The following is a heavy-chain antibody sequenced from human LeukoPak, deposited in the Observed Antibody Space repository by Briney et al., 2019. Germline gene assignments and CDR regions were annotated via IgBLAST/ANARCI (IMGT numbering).Heavy chain of an antibody. D-gene: IGHD3-10*01. CDR3: ARGSGSGSSFIWFDP. CDR2: IYYSGST. V-gene: IGHV4-30-4*01. J-gene: IGHJ5*02. Sequence: SETLSLTCTVSGGSISSGDYYWSWIRQPPGKGLEWIGYIYYSGSTYYNPSLKSRVTISADTSKNQFSLKLSSVTAADTAVYYCARGSGSGSSFIWFDPWGQGTLVTVSS. CDR1: GGSISSGDYY.